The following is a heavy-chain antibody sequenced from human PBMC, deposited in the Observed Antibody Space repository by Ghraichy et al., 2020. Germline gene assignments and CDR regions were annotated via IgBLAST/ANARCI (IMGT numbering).Heavy chain of an antibody. CDR2: TYFRSRWYN. CDR3: AREGDSVIIDDAFDI. J-gene: IGHJ3*02. D-gene: IGHD3-10*01. Sequence: TLSLTCAISGDRVSSNSAAWNWVRQSPSRDLEWLGRTYFRSRWYNDYAVSVKSRITVSPDTSKNQFSLQLKSVTPEDTAVYYCAREGDSVIIDDAFDIWGQGTMVTVSS. V-gene: IGHV6-1*01. CDR1: GDRVSSNSAA.